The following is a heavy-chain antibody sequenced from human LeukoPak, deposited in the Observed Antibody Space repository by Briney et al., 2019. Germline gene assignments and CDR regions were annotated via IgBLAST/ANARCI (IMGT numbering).Heavy chain of an antibody. CDR1: GFTFTSYW. V-gene: IGHV3-74*01. D-gene: IGHD5-18*01. Sequence: PGGSLRLSCAASGFTFTSYWMHWVRQVPGKGLVWVSRSNSDGSSTTYADSVKGRFTISRDNAKNTVYLQMNSLRAEDMAVYYCARARYSYGPFDYWGEGTLVTVSS. CDR3: ARARYSYGPFDY. J-gene: IGHJ4*02. CDR2: SNSDGSST.